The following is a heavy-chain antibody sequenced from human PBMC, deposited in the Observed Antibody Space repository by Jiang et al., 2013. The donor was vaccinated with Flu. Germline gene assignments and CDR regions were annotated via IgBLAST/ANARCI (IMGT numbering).Heavy chain of an antibody. D-gene: IGHD2-8*02. CDR1: GYSFTSYW. V-gene: IGHV5-51*01. J-gene: IGHJ4*02. CDR2: IYPGDSDT. Sequence: GAEVKKPGESLKISCKGSGYSFTSYWIGWVRQMPGKGLEWMGIIYPGDSDTRYSPSFQGQVTISADKSISTAYLQWSSLKASDTAMYYCARHRFRRGLVVATWLTPSDYWGQGTLVTVSS. CDR3: ARHRFRRGLVVATWLTPSDY.